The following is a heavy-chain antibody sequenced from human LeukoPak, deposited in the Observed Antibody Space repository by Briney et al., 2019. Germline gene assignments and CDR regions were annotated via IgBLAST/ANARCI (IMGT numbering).Heavy chain of an antibody. J-gene: IGHJ4*02. D-gene: IGHD3-22*01. Sequence: ASVTVSCKASGYIFTIYGISWVRQAPGQGLEWMGWISAHNDNTNYAQKFQGRVTMTTDTFTSTVFLELRSLRSDDTAVYYCARDTARYSSDTSGYYGFDYWGQGTLVTVSS. V-gene: IGHV1-18*01. CDR1: GYIFTIYG. CDR3: ARDTARYSSDTSGYYGFDY. CDR2: ISAHNDNT.